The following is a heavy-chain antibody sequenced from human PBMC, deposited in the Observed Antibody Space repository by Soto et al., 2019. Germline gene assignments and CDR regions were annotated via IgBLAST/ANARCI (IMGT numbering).Heavy chain of an antibody. D-gene: IGHD6-13*01. CDR2: ITSSGTTV. CDR1: GFTFSSYS. CDR3: ARGSSNWAYYFDF. Sequence: EVHLVESGGGLVQPGGSLRLSCAASGFTFSSYSLNWVRQAPGKGLEWVSYITSSGTTVYYAHSVRGRFTISRDNAKNSLYLQMNSLRDDDTAVYYCARGSSNWAYYFDFWGKGTLVTVSS. J-gene: IGHJ4*02. V-gene: IGHV3-48*02.